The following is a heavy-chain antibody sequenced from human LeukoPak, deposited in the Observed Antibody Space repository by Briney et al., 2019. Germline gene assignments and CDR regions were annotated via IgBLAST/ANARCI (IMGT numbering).Heavy chain of an antibody. Sequence: PSETLSLTCAVYGGSFSGYYWSWIRQPPGKGLEWIGEINHSGSTNYNPSLKSRVTISVDTSKNQFSLKLSSVTAADTAVYYCARSTSGSGRSYFDYWGQGTLVTVSS. CDR2: INHSGST. CDR1: GGSFSGYY. D-gene: IGHD3-10*01. J-gene: IGHJ4*02. V-gene: IGHV4-34*01. CDR3: ARSTSGSGRSYFDY.